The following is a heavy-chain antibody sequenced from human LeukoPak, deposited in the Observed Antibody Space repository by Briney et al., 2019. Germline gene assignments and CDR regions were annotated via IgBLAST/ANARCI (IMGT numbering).Heavy chain of an antibody. D-gene: IGHD2-21*02. CDR1: GFTFSSYA. CDR3: AKVPHLVVVTAYFDY. V-gene: IGHV3-23*01. J-gene: IGHJ4*02. Sequence: PGGSLRLSCAASGFTFSSYAMSWVRQAPGKGLEWVSAISGSGGSTYYADSVKGRFTISRDNSKNTPYLQMNSLRAEDTAVYYCAKVPHLVVVTAYFDYWGQGTLVTVSS. CDR2: ISGSGGST.